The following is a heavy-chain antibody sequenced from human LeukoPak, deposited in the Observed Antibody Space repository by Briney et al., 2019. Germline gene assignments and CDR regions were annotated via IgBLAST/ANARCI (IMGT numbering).Heavy chain of an antibody. CDR1: GGSFSGYY. Sequence: SETLSLTCAVYGGSFSGYYWSWIRQPPGKGLEWIGEINRSGSTNYNPSLKSRVTISVDTSKNQLSLKVSSVTAADTAVYYCARSIPSLKGYYFDSWGQGILVTVSS. CDR3: ARSIPSLKGYYFDS. V-gene: IGHV4-34*01. CDR2: INRSGST. J-gene: IGHJ4*02. D-gene: IGHD2-2*01.